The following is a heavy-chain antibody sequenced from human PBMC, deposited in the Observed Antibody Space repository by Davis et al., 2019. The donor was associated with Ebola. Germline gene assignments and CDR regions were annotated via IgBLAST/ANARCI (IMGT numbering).Heavy chain of an antibody. CDR3: ARGPLTALDY. V-gene: IGHV3-48*03. CDR2: ISASGSPI. Sequence: PGGSLRLSCVTSGFTIYRYEMNWVRQAPGKGLEWVSFISASGSPIYYADSVRGRFTISRDTARNSVHLQMDSLRAEDTAIYYCARGPLTALDYWGQGTLVTVSS. CDR1: GFTIYRYE. D-gene: IGHD3-9*01. J-gene: IGHJ4*02.